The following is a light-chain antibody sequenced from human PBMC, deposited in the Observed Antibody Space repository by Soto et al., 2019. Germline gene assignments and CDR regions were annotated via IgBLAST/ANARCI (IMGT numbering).Light chain of an antibody. V-gene: IGKV1-27*01. J-gene: IGKJ2*01. CDR1: QGISNY. CDR2: AAS. Sequence: DIQMTQSPSSLSSSVGDRVTITCRASQGISNYLAGYQQKPGKVPKLLIYAASTSQSGVTSRFSGSGSGTEFTLTISSLQPEDVETYYCRKYNCAPHTFGQGTKLEIK. CDR3: RKYNCAPHT.